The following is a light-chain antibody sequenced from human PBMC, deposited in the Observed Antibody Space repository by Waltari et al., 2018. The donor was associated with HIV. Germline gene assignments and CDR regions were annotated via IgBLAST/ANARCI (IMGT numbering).Light chain of an antibody. Sequence: EIVLTQSPGTLSLSPGARATLSCRASQSVSSSFLAWYQQRPGQAPRVLIYSASSRATGIPDRFSGSGSGTDFTLTVSRLEPEDFAVYYCQQYGSSPYTFGQGTKLEIK. J-gene: IGKJ2*01. CDR3: QQYGSSPYT. V-gene: IGKV3-20*01. CDR1: QSVSSSF. CDR2: SAS.